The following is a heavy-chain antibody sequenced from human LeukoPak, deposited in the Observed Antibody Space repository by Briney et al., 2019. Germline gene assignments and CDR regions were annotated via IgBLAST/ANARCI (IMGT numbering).Heavy chain of an antibody. CDR1: GFTFSGSA. V-gene: IGHV3-73*01. D-gene: IGHD3-9*01. CDR3: TTDSPYYDILTGNWFDP. CDR2: IKSKADNYAT. J-gene: IGHJ5*02. Sequence: GGSLRLSCAASGFTFSGSAMHWVRQASGKGLEWVGRIKSKADNYATAYAASVKGRFTISRDDSRNTAYLQMNSLKTEDTAVYYCTTDSPYYDILTGNWFDPWGQGTLVTVSS.